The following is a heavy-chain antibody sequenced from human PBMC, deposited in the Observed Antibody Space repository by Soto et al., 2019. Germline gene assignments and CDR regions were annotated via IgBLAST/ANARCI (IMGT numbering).Heavy chain of an antibody. CDR2: ILHSGST. CDR3: ARIVWFGTHWWFDP. CDR1: GDSITSDGYS. Sequence: SETLSLTCSVSGDSITSDGYSWSWLRQPRGKGLEWIGYILHSGSTYYNASLKSRPTISLDTSANEFSLRLNSVTASDTAVYYCARIVWFGTHWWFDPWGQGNLVTVSS. D-gene: IGHD3-10*01. V-gene: IGHV4-30-2*01. J-gene: IGHJ5*02.